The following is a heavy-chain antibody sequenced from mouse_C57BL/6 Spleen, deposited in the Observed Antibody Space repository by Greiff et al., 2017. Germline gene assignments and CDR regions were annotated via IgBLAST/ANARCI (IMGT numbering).Heavy chain of an antibody. Sequence: QVQLQQPGAELVKPGASVKLSCKASGYTFTSYWMHWVKQRPGQGLKWIGMIHPNSGSTNYNEKFKSKATLTVDKSSSTAYMQLSSLTSEDSAVYYCARTYGSSPYWYFDVWGTGTTVTVSS. CDR3: ARTYGSSPYWYFDV. CDR2: IHPNSGST. J-gene: IGHJ1*03. V-gene: IGHV1-64*01. D-gene: IGHD1-1*01. CDR1: GYTFTSYW.